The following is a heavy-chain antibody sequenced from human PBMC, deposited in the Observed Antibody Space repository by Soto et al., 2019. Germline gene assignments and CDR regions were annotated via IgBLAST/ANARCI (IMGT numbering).Heavy chain of an antibody. D-gene: IGHD3-22*01. V-gene: IGHV1-58*01. J-gene: IGHJ6*02. Sequence: SVKVSCKASGFTFTSSAVQWVRQARGQRLEWIGWIVVGSGNTNYAQKFQERVTITRDMSTSTAYMELSSLRSEDTAVYYCAAVTTYYYDSSGYYSGYYGMDVWG. CDR2: IVVGSGNT. CDR3: AAVTTYYYDSSGYYSGYYGMDV. CDR1: GFTFTSSA.